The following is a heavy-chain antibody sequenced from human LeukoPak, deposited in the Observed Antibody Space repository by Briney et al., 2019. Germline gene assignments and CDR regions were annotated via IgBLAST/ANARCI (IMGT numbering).Heavy chain of an antibody. Sequence: GGSLRLSCAASGFTFSNYEMNWVRQAPGKGLEWVSHISSSGSSTYYADSVKGRFTISRDNAKNSVYLQMNSLRAEDTAVYYCAKIGGKVVYWGQGTLVTVSS. CDR2: ISSSGSST. D-gene: IGHD4-23*01. J-gene: IGHJ4*02. CDR3: AKIGGKVVY. V-gene: IGHV3-48*03. CDR1: GFTFSNYE.